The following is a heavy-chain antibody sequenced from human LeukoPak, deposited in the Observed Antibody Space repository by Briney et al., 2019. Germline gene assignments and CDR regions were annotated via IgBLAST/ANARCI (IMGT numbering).Heavy chain of an antibody. J-gene: IGHJ5*02. D-gene: IGHD1-26*01. V-gene: IGHV4-39*01. CDR3: ARHRTGSYPVGFDP. CDR2: IYYSGST. CDR1: GGSISSSSYY. Sequence: PSETLSLTCTVSGGSISSSSYYWGWIRQPPGKGLEWIGSIYYSGSTYYSPSLKSRVTISIDTSKNQFSLRLYSVIAADTAVYYCARHRTGSYPVGFDPWGQGTLVTVSS.